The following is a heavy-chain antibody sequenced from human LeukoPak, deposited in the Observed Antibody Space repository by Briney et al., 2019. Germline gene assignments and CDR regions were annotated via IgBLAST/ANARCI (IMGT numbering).Heavy chain of an antibody. D-gene: IGHD6-13*01. J-gene: IGHJ3*02. Sequence: PGGSLRLSCAASGFSFSSYWMHWVRQAPREGLVWVSRINSDWSNTNYTDSVKSLFTISRDNAKNTLYLQMNSLRAEDTAVYYCARDPRIAAAGMGAFDIWGQGTMVTVSS. CDR2: INSDWSNT. CDR3: ARDPRIAAAGMGAFDI. V-gene: IGHV3-74*01. CDR1: GFSFSSYW.